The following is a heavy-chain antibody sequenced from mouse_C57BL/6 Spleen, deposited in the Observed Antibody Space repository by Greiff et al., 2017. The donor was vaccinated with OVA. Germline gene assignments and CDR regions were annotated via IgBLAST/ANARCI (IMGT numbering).Heavy chain of an antibody. CDR3: ARAPLLRYWYFDV. CDR2: ISYDGSN. J-gene: IGHJ1*03. Sequence: VQLKESGPGLVKPSQSLSLTCSVTGYSITSGYYWNWIRQFPGNKLEWMGYISYDGSNNYNPSLKNRISITRDTSKNQFFLKLNSVTTEDTATYYCARAPLLRYWYFDVWGTGTTVTVSS. CDR1: GYSITSGYY. V-gene: IGHV3-6*01. D-gene: IGHD2-1*01.